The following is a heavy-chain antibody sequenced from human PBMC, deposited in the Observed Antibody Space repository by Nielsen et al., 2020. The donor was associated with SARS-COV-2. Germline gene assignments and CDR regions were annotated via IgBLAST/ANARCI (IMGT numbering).Heavy chain of an antibody. V-gene: IGHV3-48*03. CDR3: ARDSVLLWFGELFTLPFDY. Sequence: GESLKISCAASGFTFSSYEMNWVRQAPGKGLEWVSYISSSGSTIYYADSVKGRFTISRDNAKNSLYLQMNSLRAEDTAVYYCARDSVLLWFGELFTLPFDYWGQGTLVTVSS. J-gene: IGHJ4*02. CDR1: GFTFSSYE. CDR2: ISSSGSTI. D-gene: IGHD3-10*01.